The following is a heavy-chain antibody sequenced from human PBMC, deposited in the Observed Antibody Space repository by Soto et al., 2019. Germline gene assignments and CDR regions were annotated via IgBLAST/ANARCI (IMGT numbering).Heavy chain of an antibody. CDR3: ARKAVPDF. D-gene: IGHD6-19*01. V-gene: IGHV3-30-3*01. Sequence: QVNLVESGGTVVQPGRSLRLSCAASGFSFSKYAMRWVRQAPGKGLEWVAVITYDATNEYYADSVKGRFTISRDNSNNTLSLHMSSLRLADTAVYYCARKAVPDFWGHGTLVTVSS. CDR1: GFSFSKYA. J-gene: IGHJ4*01. CDR2: ITYDATNE.